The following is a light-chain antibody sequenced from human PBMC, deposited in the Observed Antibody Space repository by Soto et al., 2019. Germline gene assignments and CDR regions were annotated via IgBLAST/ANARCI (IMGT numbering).Light chain of an antibody. J-gene: IGLJ2*01. V-gene: IGLV2-14*02. Sequence: QSALTQPASVSGSPGQSITISCTGTSSNVGSYDLVSWYQQHPGEAPKLMIYEGTKRPSGVSNRFSGSKSANTASLTISGLQPEDEADYYCSSYAVNSALLFGGGTKLTVL. CDR2: EGT. CDR1: SSNVGSYDL. CDR3: SSYAVNSALL.